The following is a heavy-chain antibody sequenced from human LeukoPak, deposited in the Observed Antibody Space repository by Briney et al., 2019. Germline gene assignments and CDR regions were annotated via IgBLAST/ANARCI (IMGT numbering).Heavy chain of an antibody. CDR3: ARDVYGSGTFDY. CDR2: INAGNGNT. CDR1: GYTFTSYD. J-gene: IGHJ4*02. Sequence: ASVKVSCKASGYTFTSYDMHWVRQAPGQRLEWMGWINAGNGNTKYSQKFQGRVTITRDTSASTAYMELSSLRSEDTAVYYCARDVYGSGTFDYWGQGTLVTVSS. V-gene: IGHV1-3*01. D-gene: IGHD3-10*01.